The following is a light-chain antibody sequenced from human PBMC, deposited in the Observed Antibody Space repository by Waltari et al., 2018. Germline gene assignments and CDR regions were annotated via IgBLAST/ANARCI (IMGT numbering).Light chain of an antibody. CDR3: QQYNRWPPLT. J-gene: IGKJ4*01. Sequence: DILMTQSPAALSVSPGERATFSCRASRSSSSNLAWYQQKPGRAPRLLIFDASTRATGVPATVRGSGSGTEFTLTISSLQSEDSAIYYCQQYNRWPPLTFGGGTKVEIK. CDR1: RSSSSN. V-gene: IGKV3-15*01. CDR2: DAS.